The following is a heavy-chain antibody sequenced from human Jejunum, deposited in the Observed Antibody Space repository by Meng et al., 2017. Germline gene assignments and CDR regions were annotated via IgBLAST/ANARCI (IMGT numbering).Heavy chain of an antibody. CDR2: ISSRSNYI. D-gene: IGHD2-15*01. Sequence: GGSLRLSCAASGFTFSGYTMNWVRQAPGKGLEWVSSISSRSNYIYYADSVKGRFTISRDNAKNSLYLQMDSLRAEDTAVYYCARDIGDIGVEPSATLKSYGMDVWGQGTTVTVSS. J-gene: IGHJ6*02. CDR1: GFTFSGYT. CDR3: ARDIGDIGVEPSATLKSYGMDV. V-gene: IGHV3-21*01.